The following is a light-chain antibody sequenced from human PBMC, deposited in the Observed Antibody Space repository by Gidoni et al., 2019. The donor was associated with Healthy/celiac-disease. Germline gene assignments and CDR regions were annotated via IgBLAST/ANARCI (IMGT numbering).Light chain of an antibody. V-gene: IGKV3-15*01. CDR1: QSVSSN. J-gene: IGKJ1*01. Sequence: EIVMTQSPATLSVSPGERATLSGRASQSVSSNLAWYQQKPGQAPRLLIYGASTRATGIPARFRGSGSGTEFTLTISSLQSEDFAVYYCQQYNNWPTWTFGQGTKVEIK. CDR3: QQYNNWPTWT. CDR2: GAS.